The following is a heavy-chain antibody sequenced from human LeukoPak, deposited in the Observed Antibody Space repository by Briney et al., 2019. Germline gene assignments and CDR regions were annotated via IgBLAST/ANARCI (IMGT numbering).Heavy chain of an antibody. D-gene: IGHD2-15*01. CDR1: GFTFSDYY. V-gene: IGHV3-11*01. CDR2: ITISGSST. CDR3: ARGSVVAANFDF. J-gene: IGHJ4*02. Sequence: GGSLRLSCAASGFTFSDYYMSWIRQAPGKGLEWVSSITISGSSTYNADSVKGRLTISRDNAKNSLYLQMNSLRAEDTAVYYCARGSVVAANFDFWGQGTLVTVSS.